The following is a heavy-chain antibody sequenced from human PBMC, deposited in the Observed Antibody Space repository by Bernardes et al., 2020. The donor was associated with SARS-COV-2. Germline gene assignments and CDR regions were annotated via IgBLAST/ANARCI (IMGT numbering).Heavy chain of an antibody. CDR2: IYYSGST. Sequence: SETLSLTCTVSGGSISSSSYYWGWIRQPPGKGLEWIGSIYYSGSTYYNPSLKSRVTISVDTSKNQFSLKLSSVTAADTAVYYCVSGHVLLWFGEFDYWGQGTLVTVSS. D-gene: IGHD3-10*01. CDR3: VSGHVLLWFGEFDY. CDR1: GGSISSSSYY. J-gene: IGHJ4*02. V-gene: IGHV4-39*01.